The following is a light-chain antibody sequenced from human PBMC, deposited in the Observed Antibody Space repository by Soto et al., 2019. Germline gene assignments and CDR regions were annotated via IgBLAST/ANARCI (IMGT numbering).Light chain of an antibody. J-gene: IGKJ4*01. Sequence: DIPMTQSPSTLSASVGDRVTITCRASQSISSWLAWYQQKPGKAPKPLIYKASNLESGVPSRFSGSGSGTEFTLTISSLQPDDFATYYCQQYKSYPPTFGGGTKVEIK. CDR2: KAS. CDR3: QQYKSYPPT. V-gene: IGKV1-5*03. CDR1: QSISSW.